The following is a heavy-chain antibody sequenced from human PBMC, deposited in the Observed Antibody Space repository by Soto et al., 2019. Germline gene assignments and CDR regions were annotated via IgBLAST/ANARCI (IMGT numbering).Heavy chain of an antibody. CDR3: AREWYCSGGSCKPPDY. D-gene: IGHD2-15*01. CDR1: GFTFINYA. CDR2: IRGSGAVT. V-gene: IGHV3-23*01. J-gene: IGHJ4*02. Sequence: GGSLRLSCAASGFTFINYAMNWVRQAPGKGLEWVSGIRGSGAVTYYADSVKGRFTISRDNSKNTLHLHMNSLRPEDTAVYYCAREWYCSGGSCKPPDYWGQGTLVTVYS.